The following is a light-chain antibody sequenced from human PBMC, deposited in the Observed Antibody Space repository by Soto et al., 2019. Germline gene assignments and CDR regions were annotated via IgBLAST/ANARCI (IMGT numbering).Light chain of an antibody. J-gene: IGKJ1*01. CDR3: QQYNNYPPT. V-gene: IGKV1-5*03. CDR1: QSIYSW. Sequence: DIQMTQSPSALSASVGDRVTITCRASQSIYSWFAWYQQKPGKAPKLLIYKASTVASGVPSSFSGSGSGTVFTLTIGSQQPDDVVTYYRQQYNNYPPTFGQGTKVDFK. CDR2: KAS.